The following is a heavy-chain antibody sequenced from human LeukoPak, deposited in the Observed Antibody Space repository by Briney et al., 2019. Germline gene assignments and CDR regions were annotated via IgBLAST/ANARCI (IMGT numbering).Heavy chain of an antibody. D-gene: IGHD2-15*01. CDR3: ARDSVVSRPHSHFDP. V-gene: IGHV3-74*01. Sequence: GGSLRLSCSPSGFTFSIYWMHWVRQAPGKGRVYVSRIYSDETSTNYAHSVKGRFTISRDNAKNTLYLQMTSLRAEDTGVYYSARDSVVSRPHSHFDPWGQGTLVTVSS. CDR2: IYSDETST. J-gene: IGHJ5*02. CDR1: GFTFSIYW.